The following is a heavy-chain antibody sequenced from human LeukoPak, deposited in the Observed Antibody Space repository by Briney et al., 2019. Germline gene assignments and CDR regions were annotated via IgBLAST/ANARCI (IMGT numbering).Heavy chain of an antibody. J-gene: IGHJ4*02. CDR1: VFTFSDYY. V-gene: IGHV3-11*01. Sequence: PGGSLRLSCAASVFTFSDYYMSWIRQPPGKGLEWVSYISSSGTTIYYADSVRGRFTVSRDNAKNSLYLQMDSLSAEDTAVYYCASLRGVNRWGQGTLVTVSS. D-gene: IGHD3-10*01. CDR3: ASLRGVNR. CDR2: ISSSGTTI.